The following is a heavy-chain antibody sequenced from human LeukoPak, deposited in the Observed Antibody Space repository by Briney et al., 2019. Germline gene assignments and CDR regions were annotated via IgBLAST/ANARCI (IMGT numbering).Heavy chain of an antibody. CDR3: AREEHYRRYFAL. D-gene: IGHD3-16*02. CDR2: ISGNSSTI. J-gene: IGHJ2*01. CDR1: GFTFSSYC. V-gene: IGHV3-48*01. Sequence: GGSLRLSCAASGFTFSSYCMTWVRQAPGKGLEWVSYISGNSSTIYYADSVKGRFTISRDNSKNTLYLQMNTLRAEDTAVYFCAREEHYRRYFALWGRGTLVTVSS.